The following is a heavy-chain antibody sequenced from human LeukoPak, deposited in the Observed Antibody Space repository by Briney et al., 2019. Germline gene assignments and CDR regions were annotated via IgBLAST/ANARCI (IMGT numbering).Heavy chain of an antibody. V-gene: IGHV3-23*01. Sequence: GGSLRLSCVASGFSFGNYAMSWVRQAPGKGLQWASQISGTGGATWYAGFARDRFTISRDNFKKTLYLQMSGLRVEDTAMYYCVKDPRDTYGTNWFVSWGQGTLLIVSS. CDR2: ISGTGGAT. CDR1: GFSFGNYA. CDR3: VKDPRDTYGTNWFVS. J-gene: IGHJ5*01. D-gene: IGHD2-21*01.